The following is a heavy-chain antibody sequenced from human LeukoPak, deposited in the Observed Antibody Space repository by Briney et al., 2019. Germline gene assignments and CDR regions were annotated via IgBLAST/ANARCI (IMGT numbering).Heavy chain of an antibody. D-gene: IGHD2-15*01. CDR1: GYTFTSYA. V-gene: IGHV7-4-1*02. CDR2: INTNTGNP. J-gene: IGHJ4*02. CDR3: AIVRCSGGICHEIDY. Sequence: GASVKVSCKASGYTFTSYAMNWVRQAPGQGLEWMGWINTNTGNPTYAQGFTGRVVFSLDTSVSTAYLQISSLKAEDTAVYYCAIVRCSGGICHEIDYRGQGTLVTVSS.